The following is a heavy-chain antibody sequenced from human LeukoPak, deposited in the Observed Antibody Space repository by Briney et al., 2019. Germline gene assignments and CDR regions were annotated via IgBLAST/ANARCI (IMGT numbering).Heavy chain of an antibody. CDR2: IYYSGST. CDR3: ARAITMVREVIITGFDY. J-gene: IGHJ4*02. V-gene: IGHV4-39*01. D-gene: IGHD3-10*01. CDR1: GGSISSSSYY. Sequence: PSETLSLTCTVSGGSISSSSYYWGWIRQPPGKGLEWLGSIYYSGSTYYNPSLKSRVTISVATSKNQFSLKLSAVTAADTALYYCARAITMVREVIITGFDYWGQGTLVTVSS.